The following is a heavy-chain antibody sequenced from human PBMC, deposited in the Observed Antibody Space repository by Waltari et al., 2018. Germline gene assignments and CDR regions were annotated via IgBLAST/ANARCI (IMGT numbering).Heavy chain of an antibody. J-gene: IGHJ4*02. V-gene: IGHV3-30*02. Sequence: QVQLVESGGGVVQPGGSVRFSCVASGFMFRNYGMHWVRQAPGKGLEWVAFIRFDGSLKDYTDSVSGRFTISRDNSKDTLSLQMDSLRAEDTAVYYCARDLTPKQDDYAFDYWGQGALVTVSS. CDR2: IRFDGSLK. D-gene: IGHD4-17*01. CDR3: ARDLTPKQDDYAFDY. CDR1: GFMFRNYG.